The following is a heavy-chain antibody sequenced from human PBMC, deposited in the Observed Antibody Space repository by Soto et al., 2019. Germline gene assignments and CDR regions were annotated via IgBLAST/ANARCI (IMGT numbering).Heavy chain of an antibody. V-gene: IGHV4-39*01. CDR3: ARRAVTDLRCFDP. Sequence: QLQLQESGPGLVKPSETLSLTCTVSGGSISSSNYYWGWIRQPPGNGLEWMGSINLRGSTYYNPCLKRRVTISVHTSKNQFPLKLSSVTAADTAVYYCARRAVTDLRCFDPWGQGTLVNVSS. CDR1: GGSISSSNYY. CDR2: INLRGST. D-gene: IGHD6-19*01. J-gene: IGHJ5*02.